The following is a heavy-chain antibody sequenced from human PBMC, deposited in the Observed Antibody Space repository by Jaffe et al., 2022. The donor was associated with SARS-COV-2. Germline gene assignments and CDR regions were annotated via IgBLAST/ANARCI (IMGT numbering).Heavy chain of an antibody. CDR2: IKSKTDGGTT. Sequence: EVQLVESGGGLVKPGGSLRLSCAASGFTFSNAWMSWVRQAPGKGLEWVGRIKSKTDGGTTDYAAPVKGRFTISRDDSKNTLYLQMNSLKTEDTAVYYCSLTTVTRPLDYWGQGTLVTVSS. CDR1: GFTFSNAW. J-gene: IGHJ4*02. D-gene: IGHD4-17*01. CDR3: SLTTVTRPLDY. V-gene: IGHV3-15*01.